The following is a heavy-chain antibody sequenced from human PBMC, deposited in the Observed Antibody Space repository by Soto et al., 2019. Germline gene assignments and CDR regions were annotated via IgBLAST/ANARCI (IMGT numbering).Heavy chain of an antibody. V-gene: IGHV3-30-3*01. CDR2: ISYDGSNK. CDR1: GFTFSSYA. D-gene: IGHD3-10*01. Sequence: QVQLVESGGGVVQPGRSLRLSCAASGFTFSSYAMHWVRQAPGKGLEWVAVISYDGSNKYYADSVKGRFTISRDNSKNTLYLQVNSLRAEDTAVYYCARAMVRGVIWGGADYWGQGTLVTVSS. CDR3: ARAMVRGVIWGGADY. J-gene: IGHJ4*02.